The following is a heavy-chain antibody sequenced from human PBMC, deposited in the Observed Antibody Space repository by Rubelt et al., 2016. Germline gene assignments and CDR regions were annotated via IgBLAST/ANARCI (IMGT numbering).Heavy chain of an antibody. V-gene: IGHV1-18*01. D-gene: IGHD3-10*01. J-gene: IGHJ4*02. CDR2: ISAYNGNT. Sequence: QVQLVQSGAEVKKPGASVKVSCKASGYTFTSYGISWVRQAPGQGLEWMGWISAYNGNTNYAQKCPGRVPMTTDTSTITAYIELRSLRSDDTAVYYCARDPLPVRGVIMTPTHWGQGTLVTVSS. CDR3: ARDPLPVRGVIMTPTH. CDR1: GYTFTSYG.